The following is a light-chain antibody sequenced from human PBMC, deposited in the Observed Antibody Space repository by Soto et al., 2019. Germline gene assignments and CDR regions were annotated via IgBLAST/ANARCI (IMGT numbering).Light chain of an antibody. J-gene: IGLJ2*01. Sequence: QSVLTQPPSASGTPGQRVTISCSGSSSNIASNTVNWYQQLPGTAPKLLIYNNNHRPSGVLDRFSGSKSGTSASLAISGLQSEDEADYYCAAWDDSLNGPLFGGGTKLTDL. CDR2: NNN. CDR1: SSNIASNT. V-gene: IGLV1-44*01. CDR3: AAWDDSLNGPL.